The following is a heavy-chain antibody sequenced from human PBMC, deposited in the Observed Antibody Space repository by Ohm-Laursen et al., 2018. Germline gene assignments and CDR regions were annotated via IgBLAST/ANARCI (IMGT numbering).Heavy chain of an antibody. D-gene: IGHD4-17*01. J-gene: IGHJ4*02. V-gene: IGHV4-31*02. CDR2: IYYSGST. Sequence: TLSLTWTVSGGSISSGGYYWSWIRQHPGKGLEWIGYIYYSGSTYYNPSLKSRVTISVDTSKNQFSLKLSSVTAADTAVYYCARDALYGDYVDYWGQGTLVTVSS. CDR3: ARDALYGDYVDY. CDR1: GGSISSGGYY.